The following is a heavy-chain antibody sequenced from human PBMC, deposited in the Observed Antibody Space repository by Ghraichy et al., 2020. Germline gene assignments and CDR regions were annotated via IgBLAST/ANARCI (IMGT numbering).Heavy chain of an antibody. J-gene: IGHJ5*02. CDR3: ARPGLCSSTSCYTEWYNWFDP. V-gene: IGHV3-7*01. D-gene: IGHD2-2*02. CDR1: GFTFSSYW. Sequence: GGSLRLSCAASGFTFSSYWMTWVRQAPGKGLEWVANIKQDGSEKYYVDSVKGRFTISRDNAKNSLYLQMNSLRAEDTAVYYCARPGLCSSTSCYTEWYNWFDPWGQGTLVTVSS. CDR2: IKQDGSEK.